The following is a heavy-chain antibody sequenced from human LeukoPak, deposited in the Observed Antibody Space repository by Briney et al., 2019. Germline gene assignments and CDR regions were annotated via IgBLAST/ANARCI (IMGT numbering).Heavy chain of an antibody. CDR2: IYSGGST. CDR1: GFTVSSNY. V-gene: IGHV3-66*02. Sequence: GGSLRLSCAASGFTVSSNYMSWVRQAPGKGLEWVSVIYSGGSTYYADSVKGRFTISRDNYKNTLYLQMNSLRAEDTAVYYCARGGRARANVWWYFDYWGQGTLVTVSS. J-gene: IGHJ4*02. CDR3: ARGGRARANVWWYFDY. D-gene: IGHD4/OR15-4a*01.